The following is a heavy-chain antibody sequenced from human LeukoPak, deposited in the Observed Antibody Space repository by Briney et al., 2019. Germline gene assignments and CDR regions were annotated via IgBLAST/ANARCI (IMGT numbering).Heavy chain of an antibody. D-gene: IGHD5-12*01. Sequence: GGTLRLSCAASGFTFSSYGRSWVRQAPGKGLEWVSAMIGSGGSTYYADSVKGRFTISRDNPRIPLYLQVNSLRAEDTAVYYCARGVHERSGYDSSFDYWGQGTLVTVSS. CDR2: MIGSGGST. CDR3: ARGVHERSGYDSSFDY. V-gene: IGHV3-23*01. J-gene: IGHJ4*02. CDR1: GFTFSSYG.